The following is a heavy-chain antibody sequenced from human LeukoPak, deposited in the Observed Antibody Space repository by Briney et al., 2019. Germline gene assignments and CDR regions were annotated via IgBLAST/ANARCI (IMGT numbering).Heavy chain of an antibody. Sequence: SETLSLTCAVYGGSFSGYYWSWIRQPPGKGLEWIGEINHSGSTNYNPSLKSRVTISVDTSKNQFSLKLSSVTAADTAVHYCARGLYYDSSGYSNWFDPWGQGTLVTVSS. CDR1: GGSFSGYY. J-gene: IGHJ5*02. V-gene: IGHV4-34*01. CDR2: INHSGST. CDR3: ARGLYYDSSGYSNWFDP. D-gene: IGHD3-22*01.